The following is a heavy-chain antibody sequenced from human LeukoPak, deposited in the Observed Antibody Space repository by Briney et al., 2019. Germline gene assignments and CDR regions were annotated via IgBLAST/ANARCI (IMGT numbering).Heavy chain of an antibody. CDR1: GGSFSGYC. D-gene: IGHD2-2*01. CDR3: ARGSRGVVVVSAAMFDY. CDR2: INHSGST. J-gene: IGHJ4*02. Sequence: SETLSLTCAVYGGSFSGYCWSWIRQPPGKGLEWIGEINHSGSTNYNPSLKSRVTISVDTSKNQFSLKLSSVTAADTAVYYCARGSRGVVVVSAAMFDYWGQGTLVTVSS. V-gene: IGHV4-34*01.